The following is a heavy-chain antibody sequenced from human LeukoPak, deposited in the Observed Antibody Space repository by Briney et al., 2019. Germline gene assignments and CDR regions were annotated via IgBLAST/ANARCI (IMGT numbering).Heavy chain of an antibody. Sequence: SETLSLTCTLSGGSISSYYWSWIRQPPGKGLEWIGYIYYSGSTNYNPSLKSRVTISVDTSKNQFSLKLSSVTAADTAVYYCARDRTTGADWYFDLWGRGTLVTVSS. J-gene: IGHJ2*01. D-gene: IGHD4-17*01. CDR2: IYYSGST. V-gene: IGHV4-59*01. CDR3: ARDRTTGADWYFDL. CDR1: GGSISSYY.